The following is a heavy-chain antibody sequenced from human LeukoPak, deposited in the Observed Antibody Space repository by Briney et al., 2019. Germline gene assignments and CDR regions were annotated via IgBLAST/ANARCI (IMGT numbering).Heavy chain of an antibody. J-gene: IGHJ2*01. Sequence: KPSETLSLTCAVYGGSFSGYYWSWIRQPPGKGLEWIGEINHSGSTNYNPSLKSRVTISVDTSKNQFSLKLSSVTAADTAVYYCARPNLRRKQHTYCSSTSCYRATPRPNWYFDLWGRGTLVTVSS. CDR3: ARPNLRRKQHTYCSSTSCYRATPRPNWYFDL. D-gene: IGHD2-2*01. V-gene: IGHV4-34*01. CDR2: INHSGST. CDR1: GGSFSGYY.